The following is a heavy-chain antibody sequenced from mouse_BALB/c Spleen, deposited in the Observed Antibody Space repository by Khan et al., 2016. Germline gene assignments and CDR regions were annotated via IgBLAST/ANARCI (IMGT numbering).Heavy chain of an antibody. D-gene: IGHD3-3*01. CDR3: ARWRAGLDY. Sequence: QVQLKESGAELVRPGFSVKISCKGSGYTFTDYAIHWVKQSHAKSLEWIGVISTYYGVASYNQKFKGKATMTVDKSSSTAYMELARLTSEDSAIYYCARWRAGLDYWGQGTLVTVSA. CDR1: GYTFTDYA. CDR2: ISTYYGVA. V-gene: IGHV1S137*01. J-gene: IGHJ3*01.